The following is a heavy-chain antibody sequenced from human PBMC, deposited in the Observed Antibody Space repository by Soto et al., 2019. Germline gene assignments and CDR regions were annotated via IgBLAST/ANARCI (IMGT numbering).Heavy chain of an antibody. V-gene: IGHV4-31*03. CDR3: ARGVLANWGPENWFDP. CDR1: GGSINYYY. CDR2: IYYSGSA. J-gene: IGHJ5*02. Sequence: NPWETLSLTCTVSGGSINYYYWRWIRQHPGKGLEWIGNIYYSGSAYYNPSLKSRVAISVDTSQNQFSLRLSSVTAADTAVYYCARGVLANWGPENWFDPWGQGTLVTVSS. D-gene: IGHD7-27*01.